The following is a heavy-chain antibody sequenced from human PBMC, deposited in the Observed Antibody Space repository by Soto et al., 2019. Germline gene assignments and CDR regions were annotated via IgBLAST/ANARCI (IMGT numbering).Heavy chain of an antibody. CDR3: AKEFQWERHAFDI. Sequence: QVQLVESGGGVVQPGRSLRLSCAASGFTFSTYGMHWVRQAPGKGLEWVAVMGNDGITTFYADSVKGRFTISRDNSKNTLFLQMNSLRADDTAVYYCAKEFQWERHAFDIWVQGTMVTVSS. J-gene: IGHJ3*02. V-gene: IGHV3-30*18. D-gene: IGHD1-26*01. CDR1: GFTFSTYG. CDR2: MGNDGITT.